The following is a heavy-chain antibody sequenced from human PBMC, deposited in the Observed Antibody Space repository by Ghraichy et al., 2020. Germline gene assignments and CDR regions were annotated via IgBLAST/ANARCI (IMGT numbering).Heavy chain of an antibody. D-gene: IGHD3-3*01. CDR2: IYYTGTT. CDR1: GGSISSSTYH. J-gene: IGHJ6*03. Sequence: SETLSLTCTVSGGSISSSTYHWGWIRQPPGTGLEWLGSIYYTGTTHYNPSVKSRVTISVDTSKNQFSLKVTSVTAADTAVYYCARLRHGNDFWSGSYSSHENYYYYYYMDVWGKGTTVTVSS. V-gene: IGHV4-39*01. CDR3: ARLRHGNDFWSGSYSSHENYYYYYYMDV.